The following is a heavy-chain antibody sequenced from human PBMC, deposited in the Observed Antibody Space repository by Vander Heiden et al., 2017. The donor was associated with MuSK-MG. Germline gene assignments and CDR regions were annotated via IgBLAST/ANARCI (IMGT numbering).Heavy chain of an antibody. Sequence: EVQLVESGGDLVQPGGSLRLSCAASGFTFSTYWMSWVRQAQGKGLEWVANINKDGSARYYVDSVKGRFTISRDNAKNSLYLQMNSLRAEDTAVYYCARDEDYWGQGTLVSVSS. CDR3: ARDEDY. CDR1: GFTFSTYW. V-gene: IGHV3-7*03. J-gene: IGHJ4*02. CDR2: INKDGSAR.